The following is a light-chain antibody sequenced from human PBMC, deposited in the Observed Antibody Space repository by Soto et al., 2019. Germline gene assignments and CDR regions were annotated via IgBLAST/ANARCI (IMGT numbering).Light chain of an antibody. J-gene: IGKJ1*01. CDR2: GAN. CDR1: QSISRY. V-gene: IGKV1-39*01. Sequence: DIQLTQYPSSLSASVGDRITITCRSSQSISRYLNWYQQRPGTAPKVLIFGANSLQSGVPSRFSGSGSGTECTLTISSLQPEDFATYYCQQNYGTPGTFGQGTKVDVK. CDR3: QQNYGTPGT.